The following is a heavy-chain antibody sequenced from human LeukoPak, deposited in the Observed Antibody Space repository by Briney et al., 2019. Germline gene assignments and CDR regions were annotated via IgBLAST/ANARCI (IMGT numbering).Heavy chain of an antibody. Sequence: PGGSLRLSCAAAGFAFSSYAVHWVRQAPGKGLECVAVISHDGRKKYYADFVKGRFTISRDNSKNTLYLHMNSLIPEDTAVYFCAKDWKFYYVSGSFFPDNWGQGTLVTVSS. CDR1: GFAFSSYA. CDR2: ISHDGRKK. J-gene: IGHJ4*02. D-gene: IGHD3-10*01. V-gene: IGHV3-30*04. CDR3: AKDWKFYYVSGSFFPDN.